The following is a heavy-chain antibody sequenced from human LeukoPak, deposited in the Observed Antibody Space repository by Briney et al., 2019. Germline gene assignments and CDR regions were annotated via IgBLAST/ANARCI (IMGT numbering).Heavy chain of an antibody. V-gene: IGHV3-23*01. Sequence: GGSLRLSCAASGFTFSSYAMHWVRQAPGKGLEWVSAISGSGGSTYYADSVKGRFTISRDNSKNTLYLQMNSLRAEDTAVYYCAKDQGIAARPGDAFDIWGQGTMVTVSS. J-gene: IGHJ3*02. CDR2: ISGSGGST. D-gene: IGHD6-6*01. CDR1: GFTFSSYA. CDR3: AKDQGIAARPGDAFDI.